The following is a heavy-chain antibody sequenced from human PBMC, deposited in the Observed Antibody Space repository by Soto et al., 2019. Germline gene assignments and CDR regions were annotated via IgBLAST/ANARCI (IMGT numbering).Heavy chain of an antibody. V-gene: IGHV3-48*04. CDR2: ISSSSSSI. D-gene: IGHD3-10*01. CDR1: GFTFDDYA. J-gene: IGHJ6*02. Sequence: PGGSLRLSCAASGFTFDDYAMHWVRQAPGKGLEWVSDISSSSSSINYADSVKGRFTISRDNAKNSLYLQMNSLRAEDTAVYYCARDRPMVRGVDYYGMDVWGQGTTVTVSS. CDR3: ARDRPMVRGVDYYGMDV.